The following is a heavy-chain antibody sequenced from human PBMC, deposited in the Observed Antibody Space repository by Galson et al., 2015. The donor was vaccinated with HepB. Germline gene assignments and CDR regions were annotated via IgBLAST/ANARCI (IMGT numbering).Heavy chain of an antibody. J-gene: IGHJ4*02. CDR3: VRDSGTYPGYYEF. V-gene: IGHV3-74*01. CDR1: GFTFSNYW. Sequence: SLRLSCAASGFTFSNYWMHWVRQAPGKGLVWVSVINPDGTTTDSADSVRGRFTISRDNVRNTMFLQMNSLRAEDMGVYYCVRDSGTYPGYYEFWGQGILVTVSS. D-gene: IGHD1-26*01. CDR2: INPDGTTT.